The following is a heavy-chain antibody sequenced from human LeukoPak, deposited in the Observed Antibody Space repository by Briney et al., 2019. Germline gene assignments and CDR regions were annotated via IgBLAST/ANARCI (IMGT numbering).Heavy chain of an antibody. CDR2: ISGSGGST. J-gene: IGHJ4*02. D-gene: IGHD3-22*01. Sequence: GGSLRLSCAASGFTFSSFGMSWVRQAPGKGLEWVSAISGSGGSTYYADSVKGRFTISRDNSKNTLYLQMNSLRAEDTAVYYCAKVLTMIVVEEEFYFDYWGQGTLVTVSS. CDR3: AKVLTMIVVEEEFYFDY. V-gene: IGHV3-23*01. CDR1: GFTFSSFG.